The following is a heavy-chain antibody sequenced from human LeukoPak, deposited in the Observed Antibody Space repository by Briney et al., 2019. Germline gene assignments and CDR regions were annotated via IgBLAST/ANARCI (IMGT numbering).Heavy chain of an antibody. CDR3: ARHNPGPTSNCWFDP. Sequence: SETLSLTCTVSGGSISTSSYYWGWIRQPPGKGLEWIGSVYYSGSAYYNPSLTSRVTISVDTSQNQFSVKLNSVTAADTAVYYRARHNPGPTSNCWFDPWGQGTLVTVSS. CDR1: GGSISTSSYY. V-gene: IGHV4-39*01. CDR2: VYYSGSA. J-gene: IGHJ5*02.